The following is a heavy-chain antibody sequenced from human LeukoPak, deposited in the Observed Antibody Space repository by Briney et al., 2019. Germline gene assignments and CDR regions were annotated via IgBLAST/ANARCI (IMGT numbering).Heavy chain of an antibody. V-gene: IGHV7-4-1*02. CDR2: INTNTGNP. J-gene: IGHJ5*02. CDR1: GYTFTSYA. CDR3: ARDGSLNYYGSGSYAHWFDP. Sequence: GASVKVSCKASGYTFTSYAMNWVRQAPGQGLEWMGWINTNTGNPTYAQGFTGRVVFSLDTSVSTAYLQISSLKAEDTAVYYCARDGSLNYYGSGSYAHWFDPWGQGTLVTVSS. D-gene: IGHD3-10*01.